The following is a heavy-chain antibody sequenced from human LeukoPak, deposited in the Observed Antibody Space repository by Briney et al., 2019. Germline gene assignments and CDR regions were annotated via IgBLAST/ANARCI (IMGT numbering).Heavy chain of an antibody. J-gene: IGHJ6*02. Sequence: ASVTVSYKASGYTFINYYIHWVRQAPGQGLEWMGIINPSGGSTSYAQKFQGRVTMTRDTSTSTVYMELSSLRSEDTAVYYCATEVVPAATYYYYGMDVWGQGTTVTVSS. CDR2: INPSGGST. V-gene: IGHV1-46*01. CDR3: ATEVVPAATYYYYGMDV. D-gene: IGHD2-2*01. CDR1: GYTFINYY.